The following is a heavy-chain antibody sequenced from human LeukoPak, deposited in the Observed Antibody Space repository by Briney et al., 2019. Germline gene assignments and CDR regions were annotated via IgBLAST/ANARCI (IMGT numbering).Heavy chain of an antibody. J-gene: IGHJ4*02. CDR3: ARRSDYFDY. Sequence: SETLSLTCAVYGGSFSGYYWSWIRQPPGKGLEWIGEINHSGSTNYNPSLKSRVTISVDTSKNQFSLKLSSVTAADTAAYYCARRSDYFDYWGQGTLVTVSS. CDR2: INHSGST. CDR1: GGSFSGYY. V-gene: IGHV4-34*01.